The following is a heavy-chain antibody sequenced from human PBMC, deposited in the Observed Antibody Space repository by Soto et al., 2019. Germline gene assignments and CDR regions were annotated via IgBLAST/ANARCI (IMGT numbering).Heavy chain of an antibody. J-gene: IGHJ5*02. CDR3: ARDLLYYGETHNWFDP. D-gene: IGHD4-17*01. CDR1: GYTFTNYY. V-gene: IGHV1-46*03. CDR2: IKPSGGSI. Sequence: QVQLVQSGAEVKKSGASVKVSCKASGYTFTNYYLHWVRQAPGQGLEWMGMIKPSGGSITSAQKFQGRVTMTSDTSTNTVYMELSSLRSEDTAVYYCARDLLYYGETHNWFDPWGQGTLVTVSS.